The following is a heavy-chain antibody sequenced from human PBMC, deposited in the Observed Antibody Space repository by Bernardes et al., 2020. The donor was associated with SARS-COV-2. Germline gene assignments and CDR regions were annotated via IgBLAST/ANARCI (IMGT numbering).Heavy chain of an antibody. CDR1: GFTFSSYG. Sequence: GGSLRLSCAASGFTFSSYGMHWVRQAPGKGLEWVAVIWYDGSNKYYADSVKGRFTISRDNSKNTLYLQMNSLRAEDTAVYYCARLDTAMYYFDYWGQGTLVTVSS. J-gene: IGHJ4*02. CDR3: ARLDTAMYYFDY. CDR2: IWYDGSNK. D-gene: IGHD5-18*01. V-gene: IGHV3-33*01.